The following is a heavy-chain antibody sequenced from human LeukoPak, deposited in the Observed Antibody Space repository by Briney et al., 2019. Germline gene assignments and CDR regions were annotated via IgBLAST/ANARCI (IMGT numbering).Heavy chain of an antibody. CDR1: GFIVSNNY. D-gene: IGHD1-26*01. CDR3: AREASGSYFHH. J-gene: IGHJ1*01. Sequence: GGSLRLSCAASGFIVSNNYMSWVRQAPGKGLEWVSVLHSGGSTYYADSVKDRFTISRDNSKNTVYLQMNRLRAEDMAVYYCAREASGSYFHHWGQGTLVTVSS. V-gene: IGHV3-53*01. CDR2: LHSGGST.